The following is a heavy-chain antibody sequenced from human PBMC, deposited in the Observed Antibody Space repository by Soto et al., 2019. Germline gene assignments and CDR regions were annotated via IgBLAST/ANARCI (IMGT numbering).Heavy chain of an antibody. D-gene: IGHD6-19*01. V-gene: IGHV3-30*18. CDR3: AKTRAVWYSSAIDY. Sequence: QVQLVESGGGVVQPGRSLRLSCAASGFTFSSYGMHWVRQAPGKGLEWVAVISYDGSNKYYADSVKGRFTISRDNSKNTLYLQMNSLRAEDKAVYYCAKTRAVWYSSAIDYWGQGTLVTVSS. CDR2: ISYDGSNK. CDR1: GFTFSSYG. J-gene: IGHJ4*02.